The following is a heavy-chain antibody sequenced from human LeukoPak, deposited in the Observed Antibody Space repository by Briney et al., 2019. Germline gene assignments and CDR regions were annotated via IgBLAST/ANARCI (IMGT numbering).Heavy chain of an antibody. D-gene: IGHD2-15*01. J-gene: IGHJ4*02. Sequence: HTGGSLRLSCAASGFTFSSNVMIWVRQAPGKGLEWVSSIPASGSSTYYADSVKGRFTISRDNSKNSLYLQMNSLRAEDTAVCYCAKESSGGWFFDYWGQGTLVTVSS. V-gene: IGHV3-23*01. CDR1: GFTFSSNV. CDR2: IPASGSST. CDR3: AKESSGGWFFDY.